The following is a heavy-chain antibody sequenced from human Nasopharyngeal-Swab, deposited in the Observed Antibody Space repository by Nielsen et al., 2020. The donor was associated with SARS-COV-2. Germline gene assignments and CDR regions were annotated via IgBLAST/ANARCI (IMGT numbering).Heavy chain of an antibody. D-gene: IGHD3-16*01. J-gene: IGHJ6*02. CDR1: GFTFSSYA. CDR2: ISYDGSKK. CDR3: ARAFGGGYYYGMDV. Sequence: SLKISCAASGFTFSSYAMSWVRQAPGKGLGWVAVISYDGSKKYYADSVKGRFTISRDNSKTTLFLQMNSLRAEDTAVYYCARAFGGGYYYGMDVWGQGTTVTVSS. V-gene: IGHV3-30*04.